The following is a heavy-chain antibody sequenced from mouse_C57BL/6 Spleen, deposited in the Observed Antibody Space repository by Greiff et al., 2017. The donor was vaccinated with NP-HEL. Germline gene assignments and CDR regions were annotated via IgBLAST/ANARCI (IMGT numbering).Heavy chain of an antibody. CDR2: ISSGGSYT. J-gene: IGHJ3*01. CDR3: ARPPHYDYDGFAY. CDR1: GFTFSSYG. D-gene: IGHD2-4*01. Sequence: EVHLVESGGDLVKPGGSQKLSCAASGFTFSSYGMSWVRQTPDKRLEWVATISSGGSYTYYPDSVKGRFTISRDNAKNTLYLQMSSLKSEDTAMYYCARPPHYDYDGFAYWGQGTLVTVSA. V-gene: IGHV5-6*01.